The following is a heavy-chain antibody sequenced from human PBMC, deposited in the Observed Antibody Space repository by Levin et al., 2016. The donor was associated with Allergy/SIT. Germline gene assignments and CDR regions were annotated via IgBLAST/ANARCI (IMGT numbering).Heavy chain of an antibody. CDR2: IVVGSGNT. D-gene: IGHD3-10*01. J-gene: IGHJ3*02. Sequence: SVKVSCKASGFTFTSSAMQWVRQARGQRLEWIGWIVVGSGNTNYAQKFQERVTITRDMSTSTACMELSSLRSEDTAVYYCAREESPMVRGVIIDAFDIWGQGTMVTVPS. CDR3: AREESPMVRGVIIDAFDI. V-gene: IGHV1-58*02. CDR1: GFTFTSSA.